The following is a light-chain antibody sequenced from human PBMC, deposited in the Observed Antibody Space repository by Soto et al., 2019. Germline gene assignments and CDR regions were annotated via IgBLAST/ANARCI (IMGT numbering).Light chain of an antibody. CDR1: RSVNSRL. Sequence: EIVLAPSPGTLSLSPGEGATPSCRSSRSVNSRLLAWYQQKPGQAPRLLIYGASTRATGIPARFSGSGSGTEFTLTISSLQSEDFAVYYCQQYTNWPITFGQGTRLEI. J-gene: IGKJ5*01. CDR3: QQYTNWPIT. V-gene: IGKV3-15*01. CDR2: GAS.